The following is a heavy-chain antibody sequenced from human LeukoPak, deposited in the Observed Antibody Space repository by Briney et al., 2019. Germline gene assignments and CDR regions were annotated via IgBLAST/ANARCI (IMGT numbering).Heavy chain of an antibody. CDR2: ISSDGYRT. D-gene: IGHD3-10*01. CDR1: GFPFSTYD. J-gene: IGHJ4*02. V-gene: IGHV3-30*18. CDR3: AKGLGTGSVLARPLHY. Sequence: GGSLRLSCAASGFPFSTYDMHWVRQAPDKGLQWVAVISSDGYRTDYPDSVRGRFTISRDNFKDTVDLQMISVTAEDTAMYFCAKGLGTGSVLARPLHYWGQGTLVTVSS.